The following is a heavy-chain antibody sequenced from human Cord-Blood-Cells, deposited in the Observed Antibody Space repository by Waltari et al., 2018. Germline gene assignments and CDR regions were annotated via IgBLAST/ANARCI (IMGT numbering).Heavy chain of an antibody. CDR2: IYYSGST. D-gene: IGHD3-22*01. CDR1: SYY. CDR3: ASPGADYYDSSGYLYYFDY. Sequence: SYYWGWIRQPPGKGLEWIGSIYYSGSTYYNPSLKSRVTISVDTSKNQFSLKLSSVTAADTAVYYCASPGADYYDSSGYLYYFDYWGQGTLVTVSS. J-gene: IGHJ4*02. V-gene: IGHV4-39*01.